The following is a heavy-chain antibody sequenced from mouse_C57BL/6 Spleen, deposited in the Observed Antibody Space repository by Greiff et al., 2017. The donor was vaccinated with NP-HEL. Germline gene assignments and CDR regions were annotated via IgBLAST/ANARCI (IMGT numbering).Heavy chain of an antibody. D-gene: IGHD3-2*02. V-gene: IGHV3-6*01. CDR2: ISYDGSN. J-gene: IGHJ2*01. CDR3: ARGAQATDY. CDR1: GYSITSGYY. Sequence: ESGPGLVKPSQSLSLTCSVTGYSITSGYYWNWIRQFPGNKLEWMGYISYDGSNNYNPSLKNRISITRDTSKNQFFLKLNSVTTEDTATYYCARGAQATDYWGQGTTLTVSS.